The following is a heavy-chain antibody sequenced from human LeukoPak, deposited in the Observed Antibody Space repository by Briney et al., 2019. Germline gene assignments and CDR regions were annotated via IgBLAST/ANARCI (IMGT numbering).Heavy chain of an antibody. V-gene: IGHV3-23*01. Sequence: GGSLRLSCAASGFTFSSSAMSWVRQAPGKGLEWVSGISGSGGSTYYADSVKGRFTISRDNSKNTLYLQMNSLRAEDTAVYYCANSRAYYYGMDVWGQGTTVTVSS. CDR3: ANSRAYYYGMDV. CDR1: GFTFSSSA. CDR2: ISGSGGST. J-gene: IGHJ6*02.